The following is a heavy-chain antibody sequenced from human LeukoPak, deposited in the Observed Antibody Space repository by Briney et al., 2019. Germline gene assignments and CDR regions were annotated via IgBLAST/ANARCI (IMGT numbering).Heavy chain of an antibody. V-gene: IGHV1-18*04. Sequence: ASVKVSCKASGYTFTSYGISWVRQAPGQGLEWMGWISAYNGNTNYAQKLQGRVTMITDTSTSTAYMELRSLRSDDTAVYYCARDLPRYYYGSGSYVDWFDPWGQGTLVTVSS. CDR2: ISAYNGNT. CDR1: GYTFTSYG. J-gene: IGHJ5*02. CDR3: ARDLPRYYYGSGSYVDWFDP. D-gene: IGHD3-10*01.